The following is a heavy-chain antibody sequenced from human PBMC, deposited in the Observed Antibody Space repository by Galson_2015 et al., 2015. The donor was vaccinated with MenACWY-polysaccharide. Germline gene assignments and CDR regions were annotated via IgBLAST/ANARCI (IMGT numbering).Heavy chain of an antibody. V-gene: IGHV3-23*01. D-gene: IGHD2-2*01. CDR1: GFTFSSYA. J-gene: IGHJ4*02. CDR2: IGGSGSNT. CDR3: ARVRYSTGKYQFDY. Sequence: LRLSCAASGFTFSSYAMSWVRQAPGKGLEWVSTIGGSGSNTHYADSVKGRFTISRDNSKNTLSLQMNSLRAEDTAVYYCARVRYSTGKYQFDYWGQGTLVAVSS.